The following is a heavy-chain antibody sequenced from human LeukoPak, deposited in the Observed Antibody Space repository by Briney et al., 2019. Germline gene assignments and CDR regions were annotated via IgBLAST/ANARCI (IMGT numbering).Heavy chain of an antibody. CDR2: ISWNSGSI. V-gene: IGHV3-9*01. J-gene: IGHJ4*02. CDR3: AKDLLEPPIDY. D-gene: IGHD1-1*01. Sequence: GGSLRLSCAASGFTFDDYAMHWVRQAPGKGLEWVSGISWNSGSIGYADSVKGRFTISRDNSKNTLYLQMNSLRAEDTAVYYCAKDLLEPPIDYWGQGTLVTVSS. CDR1: GFTFDDYA.